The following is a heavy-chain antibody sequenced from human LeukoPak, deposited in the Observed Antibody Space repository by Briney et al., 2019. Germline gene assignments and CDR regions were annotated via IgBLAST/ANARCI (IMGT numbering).Heavy chain of an antibody. CDR1: GYSFTSYW. J-gene: IGHJ6*02. D-gene: IGHD6-13*01. CDR3: ARHRRIAAAGGYYYYGMDV. CDR2: IDPSDSYT. V-gene: IGHV5-10-1*01. Sequence: GEALKISCKGSGYSFTSYWISWVRQMRGKGLEWIGRIDPSDSYTNYSPSFQGHVTISADKSISTAYLQWSSLKASDTAMYYCARHRRIAAAGGYYYYGMDVWGQGTTVTVSS.